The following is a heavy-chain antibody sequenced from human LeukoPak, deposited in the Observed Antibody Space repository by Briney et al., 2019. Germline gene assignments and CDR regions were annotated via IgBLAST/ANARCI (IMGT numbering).Heavy chain of an antibody. Sequence: SETLSLTCTVSGGSISSYYWSWIRQPPGKGLEWIGYIYYSGSTNYNPSLKSRVTISVDTSKNQFSLKLSSVTAADTAVYYCARRKVGATLGYWGQGTLVTVSS. V-gene: IGHV4-59*12. CDR3: ARRKVGATLGY. CDR2: IYYSGST. CDR1: GGSISSYY. D-gene: IGHD1-26*01. J-gene: IGHJ4*02.